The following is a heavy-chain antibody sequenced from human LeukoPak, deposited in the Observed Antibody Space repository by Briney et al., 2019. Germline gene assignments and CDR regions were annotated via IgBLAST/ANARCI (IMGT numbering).Heavy chain of an antibody. J-gene: IGHJ4*02. Sequence: ASVKVSCKASGYTFTGYYMHWVRQAPGQGLEWMGRINPNSGSTNYAQKFQGRVTMTRDTSISTAYMELSRLRSDDTAVYYCARDFPQRYYYGSGSLSDYWGQGTLVTVSS. CDR2: INPNSGST. CDR3: ARDFPQRYYYGSGSLSDY. V-gene: IGHV1-2*06. D-gene: IGHD3-10*01. CDR1: GYTFTGYY.